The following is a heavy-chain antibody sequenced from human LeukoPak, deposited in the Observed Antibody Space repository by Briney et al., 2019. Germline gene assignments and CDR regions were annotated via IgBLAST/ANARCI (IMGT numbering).Heavy chain of an antibody. D-gene: IGHD3-9*01. CDR3: ATGQTGTGEFYFDY. V-gene: IGHV1-24*01. Sequence: ASVKVSCKVSGYTLTELSMHWVRQAPGKGLEWMGGFDPEDGETIHAQKFQGRVTMTEDTSTDTAYMELSSLRSEDTAVYYCATGQTGTGEFYFDYWGQGTLVTVSS. CDR1: GYTLTELS. CDR2: FDPEDGET. J-gene: IGHJ4*02.